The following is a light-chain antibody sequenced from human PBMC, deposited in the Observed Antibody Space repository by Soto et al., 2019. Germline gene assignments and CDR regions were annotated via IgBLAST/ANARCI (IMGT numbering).Light chain of an antibody. V-gene: IGLV9-49*01. CDR2: VGAGGIVG. CDR1: SAYSNYK. CDR3: GADHGSGSSFVWV. J-gene: IGLJ3*02. Sequence: QPVLTQPPSASASLGASVTLTCTLSSAYSNYKVDWYQQRPGKGPRFVMRVGAGGIVGSKGDGIPDRFSVLGSGLNRYLTIKNIQEEDESDYHCGADHGSGSSFVWVFGGGTQLTVL.